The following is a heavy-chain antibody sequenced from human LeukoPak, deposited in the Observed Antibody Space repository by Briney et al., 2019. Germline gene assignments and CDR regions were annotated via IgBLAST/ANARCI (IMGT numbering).Heavy chain of an antibody. CDR2: IYYSGST. D-gene: IGHD2-2*01. J-gene: IGHJ3*02. Sequence: PSQTLSLTCTVSGGSISSGGYYWSWIRQHPGEGLEWIGYIYYSGSTYYNPSLKSRVTISVDTSKNQFSLKLSSVTAADTAVYYCARGPDIVVVPAAMGHAFDIWGQGTMVTVSS. CDR1: GGSISSGGYY. CDR3: ARGPDIVVVPAAMGHAFDI. V-gene: IGHV4-31*03.